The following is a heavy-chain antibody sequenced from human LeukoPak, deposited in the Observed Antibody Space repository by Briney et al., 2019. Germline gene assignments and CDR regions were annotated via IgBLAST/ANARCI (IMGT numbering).Heavy chain of an antibody. CDR1: GLSFGFYA. V-gene: IGHV3-23*01. J-gene: IGHJ4*02. Sequence: GGSLRLSCAASGLSFGFYAMSWVRQAPGKGLEWVSSISGGGAGTYYADSVGGRFTISRDNSKNTLYLQMDSLRAEDTALYYCAKDFVRYNIQFDYWGQGALVTVSS. CDR3: AKDFVRYNIQFDY. D-gene: IGHD1-14*01. CDR2: ISGGGAGT.